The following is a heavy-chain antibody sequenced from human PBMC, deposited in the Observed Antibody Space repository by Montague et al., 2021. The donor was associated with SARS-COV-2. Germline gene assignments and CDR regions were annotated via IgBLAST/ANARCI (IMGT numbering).Heavy chain of an antibody. Sequence: CAISGDSVSSNIATWNWIRQSPSRGLEWLGRTYYRSKWYNDYAVSVKSRVIINPDTSNIRISLQLNSVTPEDTDVYYCERAYCGGDCYFYWYFDLWGRGTMVTVSS. CDR3: ERAYCGGDCYFYWYFDL. CDR1: GDSVSSNIAT. D-gene: IGHD2-21*02. J-gene: IGHJ2*01. V-gene: IGHV6-1*01. CDR2: TYYRSKWYN.